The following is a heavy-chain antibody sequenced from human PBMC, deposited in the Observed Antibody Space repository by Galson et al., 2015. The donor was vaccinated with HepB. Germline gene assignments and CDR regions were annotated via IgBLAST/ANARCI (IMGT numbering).Heavy chain of an antibody. CDR2: ISYDGTNK. CDR1: GFTFSSYI. CDR3: ARDFLWQHLVPQDRRDY. D-gene: IGHD2-21*01. Sequence: SLRLSCAASGFTFSSYIMHWVRQAPGKGLEWVSLISYDGTNKNYADSVKGRFTISRDNSKDTLYLQMNSLRAEDTAVYYCARDFLWQHLVPQDRRDYWGQGTLVTVSS. V-gene: IGHV3-30*04. J-gene: IGHJ4*02.